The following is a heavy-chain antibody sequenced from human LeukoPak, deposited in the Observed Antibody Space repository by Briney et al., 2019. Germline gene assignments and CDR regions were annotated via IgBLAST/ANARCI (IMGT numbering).Heavy chain of an antibody. J-gene: IGHJ5*02. V-gene: IGHV5-51*01. CDR1: GYSFTTHW. CDR3: ARLPYCGGDCYPNWFDP. D-gene: IGHD2-21*02. Sequence: GESLKISCKGSGYSFTTHWIGWVRQMPGKGLELMGIIYPGGSDIRYSPSFQGQVTISADKSISTAYLRWSSLKASDTAMYYCARLPYCGGDCYPNWFDPWGQGTLVTVSS. CDR2: IYPGGSDI.